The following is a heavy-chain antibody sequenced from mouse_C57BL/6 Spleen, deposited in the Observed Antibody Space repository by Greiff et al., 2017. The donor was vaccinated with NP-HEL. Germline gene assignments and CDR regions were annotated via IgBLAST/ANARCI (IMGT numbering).Heavy chain of an antibody. CDR3: ARADYYGSEDWFAY. Sequence: DVHLVESGGGLVKPGGSLKLSCAASGFTFSSYAMSWVRQTPEKRLEWVATISDGGSYTYYPDNVKGRFTISRDNAKNNLYLQMSHLKSEDTAMYYCARADYYGSEDWFAYWGQGTLVTVSA. D-gene: IGHD1-1*01. V-gene: IGHV5-4*01. CDR2: ISDGGSYT. J-gene: IGHJ3*01. CDR1: GFTFSSYA.